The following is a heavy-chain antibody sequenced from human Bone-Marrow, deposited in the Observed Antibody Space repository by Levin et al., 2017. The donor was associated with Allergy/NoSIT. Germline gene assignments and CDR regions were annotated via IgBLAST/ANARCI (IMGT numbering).Heavy chain of an antibody. V-gene: IGHV3-48*03. CDR3: ARDGAIFGGDNFFDY. D-gene: IGHD3-3*01. CDR2: ISTSGSAI. Sequence: GESLKISCAASGFIFSSYEMNWVCQVPGKGLDWVAYISTSGSAIYYADSVKGRFTISRDNAKNSLYLQMNSLTVEDAAIYYCARDGAIFGGDNFFDYWGQGTPVTVSS. CDR1: GFIFSSYE. J-gene: IGHJ4*02.